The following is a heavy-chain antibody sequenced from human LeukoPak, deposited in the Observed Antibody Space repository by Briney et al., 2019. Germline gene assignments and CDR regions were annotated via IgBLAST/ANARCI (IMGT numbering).Heavy chain of an antibody. D-gene: IGHD2-2*01. J-gene: IGHJ6*02. Sequence: ASETLPLTCTVSGVSISSGDYYWSWIRQPPGKGLEWIGYIYYSGSTYYNPSLKSRVTISVDTSKNQFSLKLSSVTAADTAVYYCARDRRNCSSTSCYHVPLDVWGQGTTVTVSS. V-gene: IGHV4-30-4*01. CDR2: IYYSGST. CDR3: ARDRRNCSSTSCYHVPLDV. CDR1: GVSISSGDYY.